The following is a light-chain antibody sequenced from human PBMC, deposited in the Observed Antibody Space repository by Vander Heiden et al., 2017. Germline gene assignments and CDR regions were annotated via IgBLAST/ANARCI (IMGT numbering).Light chain of an antibody. CDR1: QSVLYSSNNKNY. CDR2: WAS. CDR3: QQYYSTPRT. V-gene: IGKV4-1*01. Sequence: IVMTQSPDSLAVSLGERATINCKSSQSVLYSSNNKNYLAWYHQKPGQPPKLLIYWASTRESGVPDRFSGSGSGTDFTLTISSLQAEDVAVYYCQQYYSTPRTFGQGTKVEIK. J-gene: IGKJ1*01.